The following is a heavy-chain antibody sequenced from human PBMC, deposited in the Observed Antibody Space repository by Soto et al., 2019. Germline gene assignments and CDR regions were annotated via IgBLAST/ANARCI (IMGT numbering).Heavy chain of an antibody. CDR2: INPSCGST. J-gene: IGHJ6*02. CDR3: ARHYGMDV. CDR1: GYTFTSYY. V-gene: IGHV1-46*01. Sequence: ASVNVSCKSSGYTFTSYYIHWVRQAPGQGLEWMGIINPSCGSTSYAQKFQGRVTMTRDTSTSTVYMELSSLRSEDTAVYYCARHYGMDVWGQGTTVTVSS.